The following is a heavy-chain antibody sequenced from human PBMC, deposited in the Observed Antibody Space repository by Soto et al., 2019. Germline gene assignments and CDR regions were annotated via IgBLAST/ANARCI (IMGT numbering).Heavy chain of an antibody. Sequence: PGGSLRLSCAASGFTFDDYAMHWVRQAPGKGLEWVSGISWNSGSIGYADSVKGRFTISRANAKNSLYLQMNSLRAEDTALYYCAKANIAVAGIRLGVFDYWGQGTLVTVSS. J-gene: IGHJ4*02. V-gene: IGHV3-9*01. D-gene: IGHD6-19*01. CDR1: GFTFDDYA. CDR2: ISWNSGSI. CDR3: AKANIAVAGIRLGVFDY.